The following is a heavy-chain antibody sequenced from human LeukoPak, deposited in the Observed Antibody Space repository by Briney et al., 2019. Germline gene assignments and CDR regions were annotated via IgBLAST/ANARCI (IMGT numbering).Heavy chain of an antibody. CDR3: ARDSSSSQYYFDY. CDR1: GGSISGYY. Sequence: SETLSLTCAVSGGSISGYYWSWLRQSPDKGLEWIGYIYYSGSTNYNPSLQSRVTISVDKSKNQFSLKLSSVTAADTAVYYCARDSSSSQYYFDYWGQGTLVTVSS. J-gene: IGHJ4*02. CDR2: IYYSGST. V-gene: IGHV4-59*12. D-gene: IGHD6-13*01.